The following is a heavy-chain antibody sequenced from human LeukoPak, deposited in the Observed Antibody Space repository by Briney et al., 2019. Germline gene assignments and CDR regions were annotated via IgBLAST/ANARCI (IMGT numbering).Heavy chain of an antibody. D-gene: IGHD3-16*01. V-gene: IGHV1-8*01. CDR2: MNPNSGNT. CDR3: ARGEAPGTVFGGMAV. J-gene: IGHJ6*02. CDR1: GYTFTSYD. Sequence: GASVKVSCKASGYTFTSYDINWVRQATGQGLEWMGWMNPNSGNTGYAQKFQGRVTITADESTSTAYMELSSLRSEDTAVYYCARGEAPGTVFGGMAVWGQGTAVTVSS.